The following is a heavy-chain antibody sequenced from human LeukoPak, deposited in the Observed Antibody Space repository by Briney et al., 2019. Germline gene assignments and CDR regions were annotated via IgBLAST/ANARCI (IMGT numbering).Heavy chain of an antibody. D-gene: IGHD5-24*01. J-gene: IGHJ3*02. CDR2: ISSSSSYI. Sequence: PGGSLRLSCAASGFTFSSYSMNWVRQAPGKGLEWVSSISSSSSYIYYADSVKGRFTISRDNAKNSLYLQMNSLRAEDTAVYYCTTDTAEGGWLQVEGLIWGQGTMVTVSS. V-gene: IGHV3-21*01. CDR1: GFTFSSYS. CDR3: TTDTAEGGWLQVEGLI.